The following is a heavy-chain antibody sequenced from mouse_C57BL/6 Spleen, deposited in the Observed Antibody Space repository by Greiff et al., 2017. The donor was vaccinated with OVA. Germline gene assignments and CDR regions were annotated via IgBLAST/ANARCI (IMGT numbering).Heavy chain of an antibody. Sequence: VQLQQPGAELVKPGASVKLSCKASGYTFTSYWMHWVKQRPGQGLEWIGMIHPNSGSTNYNEKFKSKATLTVDKSSSTAYMQLSSLTSEDSAVYYCARLVVATLWYFDVWGTGTTVTVSS. CDR2: IHPNSGST. V-gene: IGHV1-64*01. CDR1: GYTFTSYW. CDR3: ARLVVATLWYFDV. D-gene: IGHD1-1*01. J-gene: IGHJ1*03.